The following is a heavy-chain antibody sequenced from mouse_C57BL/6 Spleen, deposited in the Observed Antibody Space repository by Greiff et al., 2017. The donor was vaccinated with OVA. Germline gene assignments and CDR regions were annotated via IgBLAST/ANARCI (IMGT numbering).Heavy chain of an antibody. CDR2: INPNNGGT. CDR1: GYTFTDYY. CDR3: ARSSYYGSPFDY. D-gene: IGHD1-1*01. Sequence: EVQLQQSGPELVKPGASVKISCKASGYTFTDYYMNWVKQSHGKSLEWIGDINPNNGGTSYNQKFKGKATLTVDKSSSTAYMELRSLTSEDSAVYYCARSSYYGSPFDYGGQGTTLTVSS. J-gene: IGHJ2*01. V-gene: IGHV1-26*01.